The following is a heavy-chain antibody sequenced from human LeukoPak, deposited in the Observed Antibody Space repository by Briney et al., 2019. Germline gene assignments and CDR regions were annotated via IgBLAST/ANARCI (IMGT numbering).Heavy chain of an antibody. J-gene: IGHJ4*02. CDR2: ISNNGGSL. Sequence: GGSLRLSCSASGFTFSDYAMHWVRQAPGKGLEHVSAISNNGGSLYYSDSVKGRFTISRDNSESTLYLQMNSLRAEDTAVYYCARGTPTNFYGYVWGSYRSLFDYWGQGTLVTVSS. CDR1: GFTFSDYA. CDR3: ARGTPTNFYGYVWGSYRSLFDY. V-gene: IGHV3-64*04. D-gene: IGHD3-16*02.